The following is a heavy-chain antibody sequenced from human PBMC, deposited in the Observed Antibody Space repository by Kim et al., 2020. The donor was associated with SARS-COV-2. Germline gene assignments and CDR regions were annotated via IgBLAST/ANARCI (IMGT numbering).Heavy chain of an antibody. V-gene: IGHV1-69*13. Sequence: SVKVSCKASGGTFSSYAISWVRQAPGQGLEWMGGIIPIFGTANYAQKFQGRVTITADESTSTAYMELSSLRSEDTAVYYCARGPNYYDSSGYYWDFDYWGQGPLVTVSS. CDR3: ARGPNYYDSSGYYWDFDY. CDR1: GGTFSSYA. J-gene: IGHJ4*02. CDR2: IIPIFGTA. D-gene: IGHD3-22*01.